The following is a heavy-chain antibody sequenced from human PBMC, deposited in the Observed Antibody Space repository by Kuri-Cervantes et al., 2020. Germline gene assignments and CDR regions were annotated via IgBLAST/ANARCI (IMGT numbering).Heavy chain of an antibody. CDR3: ARDRYSYGYDY. Sequence: ASVKVSCKASGYTFTKFAIHWVRQAPGQRLEWMGWINADSGDTKYSQNFQGRVTITRDTSAITSDMELNSLRSEDTAVYYCARDRYSYGYDYWGQGTLVTVSS. V-gene: IGHV1-3*01. CDR1: GYTFTKFA. D-gene: IGHD5-18*01. J-gene: IGHJ4*02. CDR2: INADSGDT.